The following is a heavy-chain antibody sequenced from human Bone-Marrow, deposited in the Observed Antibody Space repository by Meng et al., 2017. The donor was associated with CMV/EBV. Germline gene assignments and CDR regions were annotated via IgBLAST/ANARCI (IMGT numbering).Heavy chain of an antibody. D-gene: IGHD3-22*01. CDR1: GDNVSNNNAS. J-gene: IGHJ4*02. Sequence: SQTLSLTCAISGDNVSNNNASWNWIRQSPSRGLEWLGRTYQRSRWYNDYAVSVRSRISNNADTSKNQFSLQVNSVSHEDTAVYYCARNFGYYSSIDYWGQGTLVTVSS. CDR2: TYQRSRWYN. V-gene: IGHV6-1*01. CDR3: ARNFGYYSSIDY.